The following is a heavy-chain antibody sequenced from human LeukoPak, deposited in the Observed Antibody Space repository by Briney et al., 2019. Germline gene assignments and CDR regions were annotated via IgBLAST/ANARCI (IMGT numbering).Heavy chain of an antibody. CDR3: ATDLGLTMIRGVLVS. Sequence: PGGSLRLSCAASGFTFTNAWMSWVRQAPGKGLEWVGRIKSKGDGETTDYTAPVKGRFTMSRDDSKATLYLQMNYVIVEATAVYFCATDLGLTMIRGVLVSWGQGALVSVSP. D-gene: IGHD3-10*01. CDR2: IKSKGDGETT. CDR1: GFTFTNAW. J-gene: IGHJ4*02. V-gene: IGHV3-15*01.